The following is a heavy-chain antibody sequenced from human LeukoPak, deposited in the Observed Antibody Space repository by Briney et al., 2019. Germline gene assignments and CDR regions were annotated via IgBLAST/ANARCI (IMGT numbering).Heavy chain of an antibody. CDR1: GYTFTSYG. V-gene: IGHV1-18*01. J-gene: IGHJ4*02. D-gene: IGHD3-3*01. CDR2: ISPNSGDT. CDR3: ARGSGVVIMGHLFDY. Sequence: ASVKVSCKASGYTFTSYGISWVRQAPGLGLEWMGWISPNSGDTNYAQNLQGRVTMTTDTSTSTVYMELSSLGSEDTAVYYCARGSGVVIMGHLFDYWGQGTLVTVSS.